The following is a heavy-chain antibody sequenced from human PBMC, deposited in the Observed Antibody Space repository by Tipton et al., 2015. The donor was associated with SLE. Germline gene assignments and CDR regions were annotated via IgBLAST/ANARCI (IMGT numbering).Heavy chain of an antibody. Sequence: SLRLSCAASGFTFSSYWMSWVRQTPGKGLEWVANIKEDGSDKYYVDSVKGRFTISRDNAKNSLWLQMNSLRAEDTAIYYCARDGGSLEDYMDVWGKGTTVTVSS. V-gene: IGHV3-7*01. J-gene: IGHJ6*03. CDR3: ARDGGSLEDYMDV. CDR2: IKEDGSDK. D-gene: IGHD1-26*01. CDR1: GFTFSSYW.